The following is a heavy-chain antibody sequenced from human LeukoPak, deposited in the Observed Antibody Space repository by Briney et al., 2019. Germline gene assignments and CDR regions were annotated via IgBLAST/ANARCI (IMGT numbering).Heavy chain of an antibody. CDR1: GFTFSSYW. V-gene: IGHV3-7*01. J-gene: IGHJ4*02. D-gene: IGHD3-9*01. CDR2: IKQDGSEK. CDR3: ARDWVHFDWYGFDY. Sequence: PGGSLRLSCAASGFTFSSYWMSWVRQAPGKGLEWVANIKQDGSEKYYVDSVKGRFTISRDNAKNSLYLQMNSLRAEDTAVYYCARDWVHFDWYGFDYWAREPWSPSPQ.